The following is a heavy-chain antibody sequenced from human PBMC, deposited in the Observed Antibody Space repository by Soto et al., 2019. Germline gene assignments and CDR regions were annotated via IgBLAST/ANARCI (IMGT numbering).Heavy chain of an antibody. CDR2: INHSGST. D-gene: IGHD3-9*01. CDR1: GGSFSGYY. V-gene: IGHV4-34*01. J-gene: IGHJ5*02. Sequence: SETLSLTCAVYGGSFSGYYWSWIRQPPGKGLEWIGEINHSGSTNYNPSLKSRVTISVDTSKNQFSLKLSSVTAADTAVYYCARGFLVRRLDYDILTGYPRPYNWFDPWGQGTLVTVSS. CDR3: ARGFLVRRLDYDILTGYPRPYNWFDP.